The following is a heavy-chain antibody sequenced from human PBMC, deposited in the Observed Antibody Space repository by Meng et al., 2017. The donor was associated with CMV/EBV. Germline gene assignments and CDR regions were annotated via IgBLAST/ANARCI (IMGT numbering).Heavy chain of an antibody. CDR1: FSSCN. CDR3: ARDPGALTGVYYYYGMDV. V-gene: IGHV3-21*01. Sequence: FSSCNRNWIGRAPRKGMEGVSSVSSSSSYIYYADSVKGRFTITRENAKNSLYLQMNSLRAEDTAVYYCARDPGALTGVYYYYGMDVWGQGTTVTVSS. J-gene: IGHJ6*02. CDR2: VSSSSSYI. D-gene: IGHD7-27*01.